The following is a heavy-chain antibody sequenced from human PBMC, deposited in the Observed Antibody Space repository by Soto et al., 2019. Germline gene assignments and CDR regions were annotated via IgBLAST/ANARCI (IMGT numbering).Heavy chain of an antibody. Sequence: PGESLKISCKGSGYRFTNYWIGWVRQMPGKGLEWMGIFYPGDSDTRYSPSFQGQVTISADKSISTAYLQWSSLKASDTAMSYCGRQDGSAIYNFDSWSHGTLVTVS. J-gene: IGHJ4*01. CDR3: GRQDGSAIYNFDS. V-gene: IGHV5-51*01. CDR1: GYRFTNYW. D-gene: IGHD3-10*01. CDR2: FYPGDSDT.